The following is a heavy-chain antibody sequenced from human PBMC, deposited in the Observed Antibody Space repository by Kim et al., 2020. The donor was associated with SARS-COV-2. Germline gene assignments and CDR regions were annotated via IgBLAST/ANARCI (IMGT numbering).Heavy chain of an antibody. CDR1: GGSFSGYY. CDR3: ARGPFLTMIEGNPFDY. Sequence: SQTLSLTCAVYGGSFSGYYWSWIRQPPGKGLEWIGEINHSGSTNYNPSLKSRVTISVDTSKNQFSLKLSSVTAADTAVYYCARGPFLTMIEGNPFDYWGQGTLVTVSS. J-gene: IGHJ4*02. D-gene: IGHD3-22*01. V-gene: IGHV4-34*01. CDR2: INHSGST.